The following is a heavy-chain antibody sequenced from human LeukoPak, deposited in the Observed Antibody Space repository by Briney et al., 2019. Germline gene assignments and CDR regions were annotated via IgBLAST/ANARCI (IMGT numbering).Heavy chain of an antibody. J-gene: IGHJ4*02. CDR2: IIPIFGTA. CDR3: ARVPRWATAWYYFDY. D-gene: IGHD5-24*01. Sequence: SVKVSCKASGGTFSSYAISWVRQAPGQGLEWMGGIIPIFGTANYAQRFQGRVTITTDESTSTAYMELSSLRSEDTAVYYCARVPRWATAWYYFDYWGQGTLVTVSS. V-gene: IGHV1-69*05. CDR1: GGTFSSYA.